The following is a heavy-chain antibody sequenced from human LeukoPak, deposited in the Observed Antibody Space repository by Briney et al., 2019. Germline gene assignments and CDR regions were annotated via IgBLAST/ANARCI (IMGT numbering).Heavy chain of an antibody. V-gene: IGHV3-23*01. D-gene: IGHD3-16*01. CDR2: ISGSGGST. Sequence: GGSLRLSGAASEFTFSSYAMSWVRQAPGKGLEWVSAISGSGGSTYYADSVKGRFTISRDNSKSTLYLQMNSLKAEDTAVYYCASNWAYDYVVQSYWGQGTLVTVSS. J-gene: IGHJ4*02. CDR1: EFTFSSYA. CDR3: ASNWAYDYVVQSY.